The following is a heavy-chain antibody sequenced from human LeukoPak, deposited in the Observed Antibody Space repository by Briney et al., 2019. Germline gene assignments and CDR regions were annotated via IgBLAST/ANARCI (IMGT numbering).Heavy chain of an antibody. Sequence: GGSLRLSCAASGFTFSSYGMHWVRQAPGKGLEWVAFIRYDGSNKYYADSVKGRFTISRDNSKNTLYLQMNSLRAEDTAVCYCAKDHSSGWYIARPYYYYMDVWGKGTTVTISS. CDR3: AKDHSSGWYIARPYYYYMDV. V-gene: IGHV3-30*02. J-gene: IGHJ6*03. CDR1: GFTFSSYG. D-gene: IGHD6-19*01. CDR2: IRYDGSNK.